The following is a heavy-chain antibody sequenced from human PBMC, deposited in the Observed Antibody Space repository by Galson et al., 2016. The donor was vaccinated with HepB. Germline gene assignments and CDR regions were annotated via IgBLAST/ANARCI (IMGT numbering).Heavy chain of an antibody. J-gene: IGHJ4*02. CDR3: ARVGYFDWLLKRMPPPLIDS. V-gene: IGHV1-18*01. D-gene: IGHD3-9*01. CDR2: IAAYNGNT. Sequence: SVKVSCKASGYTFSNYGISWVRQAPGQGLEWMGWIAAYNGNTNSPQNFQGRISMTTDTSMSTAYMELKSLRSDDTAVYYCARVGYFDWLLKRMPPPLIDSWGQGTLVTVSS. CDR1: GYTFSNYG.